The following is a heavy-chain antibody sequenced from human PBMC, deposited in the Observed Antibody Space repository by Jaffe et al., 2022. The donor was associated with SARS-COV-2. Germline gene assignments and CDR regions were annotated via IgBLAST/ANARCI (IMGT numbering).Heavy chain of an antibody. CDR1: GYTFSTYG. CDR2: IGAYNGNT. Sequence: QVQLVQSGAEVKKPGASVKVSCKASGYTFSTYGISWVRQAPGQGLEWMGWIGAYNGNTDYAQMLQGRVAMTTDTSTSTAYMELKSLRSDDTAVYYCARDPSPYNSGWEAGNYFDPWGQGTLVTVSS. CDR3: ARDPSPYNSGWEAGNYFDP. V-gene: IGHV1-18*01. D-gene: IGHD6-19*01. J-gene: IGHJ5*02.